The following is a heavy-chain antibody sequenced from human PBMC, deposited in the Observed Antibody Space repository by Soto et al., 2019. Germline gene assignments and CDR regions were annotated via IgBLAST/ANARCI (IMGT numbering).Heavy chain of an antibody. V-gene: IGHV3-30-3*01. D-gene: IGHD3-10*01. J-gene: IGHJ4*02. CDR2: ISYDGDNL. CDR3: ARASGFSATRGYFDF. Sequence: QVQLLECGGGVDRPGGSLRLSCATSGFSFPSYAMHWVRQRPGKGLEWVAVISYDGDNLYYANSVRDRFTISRDNSKNTLYLRMTSLRGDDTAVYYCARASGFSATRGYFDFWGLGTLVTVSS. CDR1: GFSFPSYA.